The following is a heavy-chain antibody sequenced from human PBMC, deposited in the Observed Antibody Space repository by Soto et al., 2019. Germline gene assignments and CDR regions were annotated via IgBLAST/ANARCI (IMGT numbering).Heavy chain of an antibody. V-gene: IGHV3-23*01. CDR3: AKAKVQQLPYYFDY. D-gene: IGHD1-1*01. J-gene: IGHJ4*02. CDR2: ISGSGGST. CDR1: GFTFSSYA. Sequence: GXSLRLACAASGFTFSSYAMSWIRQAPGKGLEWVSAISGSGGSTYYADSVKGRFTISRDNSKNTLYLQMNSLRAEDTAVYYCAKAKVQQLPYYFDYWGQGTLVTVSS.